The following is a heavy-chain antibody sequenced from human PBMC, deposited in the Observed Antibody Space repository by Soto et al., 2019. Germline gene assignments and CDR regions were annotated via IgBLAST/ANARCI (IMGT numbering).Heavy chain of an antibody. Sequence: GASLKISCKGSGYSFTSYWISWVRQMPGKGLEWMGRIDPSDSYTNYSPSFQGHVTISADKSISTAYLQWSSLKASDTAMYYCARLRGWSQGILRGYYYGMDVWGQGTTVTVSS. V-gene: IGHV5-10-1*01. CDR1: GYSFTSYW. CDR2: IDPSDSYT. D-gene: IGHD6-19*01. CDR3: ARLRGWSQGILRGYYYGMDV. J-gene: IGHJ6*02.